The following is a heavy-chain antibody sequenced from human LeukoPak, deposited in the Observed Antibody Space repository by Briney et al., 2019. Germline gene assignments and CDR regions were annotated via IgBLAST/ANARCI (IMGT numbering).Heavy chain of an antibody. CDR1: GYTFTTSW. V-gene: IGHV5-51*01. J-gene: IGHJ4*02. CDR2: IYPGDSDT. CDR3: ARARFCSSGTCYAEN. D-gene: IGHD2-15*01. Sequence: GESLKISCQGSGYTFTTSWIGWVRQMPGKGLEWMGIIYPGDSDTRYSPSFQGQVTISVGKSISTAFLQWSSLKASDTAMYYCARARFCSSGTCYAENWGQGTLVTVSS.